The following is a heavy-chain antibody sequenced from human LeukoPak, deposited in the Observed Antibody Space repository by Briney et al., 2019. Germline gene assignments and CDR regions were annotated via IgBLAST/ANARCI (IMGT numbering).Heavy chain of an antibody. J-gene: IGHJ4*02. V-gene: IGHV7-4-1*02. CDR1: GYTFTSYA. CDR2: INTNAGNP. Sequence: ASVKVSCKASGYTFTSYAMNWVRQAPGQGLEWMGWINTNAGNPTYAQGFTGRFVFSLDTSVSTAYLQISSLKAEDTAVYYCARDYDDILTGLTYYFDYWGQGTLVTVSS. D-gene: IGHD3-9*01. CDR3: ARDYDDILTGLTYYFDY.